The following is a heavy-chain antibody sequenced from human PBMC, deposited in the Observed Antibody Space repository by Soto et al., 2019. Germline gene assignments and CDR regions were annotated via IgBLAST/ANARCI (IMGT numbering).Heavy chain of an antibody. V-gene: IGHV3-74*01. CDR1: GFTFSRYW. CDR3: ASNYAYAEGYYWYGIDV. Sequence: EVQLVESGGGLVLPGGSLRLSCAASGFTFSRYWMHWVRQARGKGLVWVSRISSYGSDTHYADSVKGRFTISRDNAKNTLYLQMNCLRAEDTAVYYCASNYAYAEGYYWYGIDVWGQGTTVTVSS. D-gene: IGHD3-16*01. CDR2: ISSYGSDT. J-gene: IGHJ6*02.